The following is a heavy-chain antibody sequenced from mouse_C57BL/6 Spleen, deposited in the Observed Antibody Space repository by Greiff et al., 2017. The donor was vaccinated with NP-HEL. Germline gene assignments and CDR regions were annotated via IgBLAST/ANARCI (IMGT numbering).Heavy chain of an antibody. Sequence: QVQLQQSGPELVKPGASVKISCKASGYAFSSSWMNWVKQRPGKGLEWIGRIYPGDGDTNYNGKFKGKATLTADKSSSTAYMQLSSLTSEDSAVYCCAREDQRGYFDVWGTGTTVTVSS. CDR3: AREDQRGYFDV. J-gene: IGHJ1*03. CDR1: GYAFSSSW. V-gene: IGHV1-82*01. CDR2: IYPGDGDT.